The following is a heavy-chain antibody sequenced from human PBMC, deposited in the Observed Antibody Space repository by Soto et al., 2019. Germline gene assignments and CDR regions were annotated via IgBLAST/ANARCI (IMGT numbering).Heavy chain of an antibody. D-gene: IGHD6-19*01. J-gene: IGHJ5*02. CDR3: AKEAVNSSGWYVTKWFDP. CDR2: ISWNSGSI. V-gene: IGHV3-9*01. CDR1: GFTFDVYA. Sequence: EVQLVESGGGLVQPGRSLRLSCAASGFTFDVYAMHWVRQAPGKGLEWVSGISWNSGSIGYADSVKGRFTISRDNAKNSLYLQMNSLRAEDTALYYCAKEAVNSSGWYVTKWFDPWGQGTLVTVSS.